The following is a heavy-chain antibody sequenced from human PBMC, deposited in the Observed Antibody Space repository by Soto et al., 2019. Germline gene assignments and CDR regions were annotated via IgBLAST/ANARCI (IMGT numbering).Heavy chain of an antibody. J-gene: IGHJ6*02. CDR1: GFTFSSYG. V-gene: IGHV3-30*18. CDR2: ISYDGSNK. CDR3: AKDQVRFGELLHQRYYYYYGMDV. Sequence: QTGGSLRLSCAASGFTFSSYGMHWVRQAPGKGLEWVAVISYDGSNKYYADSVKGRFTISRDNSKNTLYLQMNSLRAEDTAVYYCAKDQVRFGELLHQRYYYYYGMDVWGQGTTVTVSS. D-gene: IGHD3-10*01.